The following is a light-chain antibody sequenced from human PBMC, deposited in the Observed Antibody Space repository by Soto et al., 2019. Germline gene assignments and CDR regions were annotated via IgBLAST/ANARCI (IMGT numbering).Light chain of an antibody. CDR2: DAS. CDR3: QQYNSYPRT. CDR1: QSISAW. V-gene: IGKV1-5*01. J-gene: IGKJ1*01. Sequence: DIQMTQSPSTLSASVGDRVTITCRASQSISAWLAWYQQKPGKAPNLLIFDASTLESGVPSRFSGSGSGTEFTLTISCLQPDDFATYYCQQYNSYPRTFGQGTKMDI.